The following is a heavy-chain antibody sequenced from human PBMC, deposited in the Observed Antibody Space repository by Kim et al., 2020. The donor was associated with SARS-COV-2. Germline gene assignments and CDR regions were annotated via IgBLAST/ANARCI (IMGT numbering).Heavy chain of an antibody. Sequence: GGSLRLSCTTSGFTFFGHAMSWVRQAPGKGLEWVSSIDGSDGTTYYVDSVKGRFSISRDDSRNTLYLQMSALRADDTAAYYWLKGGWGWIWDYWGQGTV. D-gene: IGHD2-21*01. V-gene: IGHV3-23*01. J-gene: IGHJ4*02. CDR3: LKGGWGWIWDY. CDR2: IDGSDGTT. CDR1: GFTFFGHA.